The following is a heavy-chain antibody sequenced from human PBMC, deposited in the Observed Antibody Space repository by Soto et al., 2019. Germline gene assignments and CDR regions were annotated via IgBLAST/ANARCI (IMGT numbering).Heavy chain of an antibody. CDR1: GFTFSSYG. CDR3: AVRGYSGYDLGY. CDR2: ISYDGSNK. J-gene: IGHJ4*02. V-gene: IGHV3-30*03. D-gene: IGHD5-12*01. Sequence: GGSLRLSCAASGFTFSSYGMHWVRQAPGKGLEWVAVISYDGSNKYYADSVKGRFTISRDNSKNTLYLQMNSLRAEDTAVYYCAVRGYSGYDLGYWGQGTLVTVSS.